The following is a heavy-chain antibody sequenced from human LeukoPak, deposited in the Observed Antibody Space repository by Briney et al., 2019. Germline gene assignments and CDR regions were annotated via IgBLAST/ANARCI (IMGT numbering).Heavy chain of an antibody. CDR1: EFNFDIAW. CDR3: VSRDAYKPHYFIDV. J-gene: IGHJ6*03. D-gene: IGHD5-24*01. Sequence: GGSLRLSCAVSEFNFDIAWMNWVRQAPGEGLEWVGRIKSKNDGATTDYAAPVRGRFTILIDDSKNTLYLQMNNLKTEDTAVYYCVSRDAYKPHYFIDVWGKGTTVTVSS. CDR2: IKSKNDGATT. V-gene: IGHV3-15*01.